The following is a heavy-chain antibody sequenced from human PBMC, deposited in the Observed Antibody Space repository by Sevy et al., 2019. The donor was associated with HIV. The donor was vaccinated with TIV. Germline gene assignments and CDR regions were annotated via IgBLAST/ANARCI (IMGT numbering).Heavy chain of an antibody. CDR3: ARDVSFRIISSSWYNAFDI. D-gene: IGHD6-13*01. CDR1: GFTFSSYS. Sequence: GGSLRLSCAASGFTFSSYSMNWVRQAPGKGLEWVSSISSSSSYIYYADSVKGRFTISRDNAKNSLYLQMNSLRAEVTAVYYCARDVSFRIISSSWYNAFDIWGQGTMVTVSS. CDR2: ISSSSSYI. V-gene: IGHV3-21*01. J-gene: IGHJ3*02.